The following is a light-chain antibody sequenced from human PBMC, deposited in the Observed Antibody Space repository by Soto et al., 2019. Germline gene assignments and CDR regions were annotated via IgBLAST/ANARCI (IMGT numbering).Light chain of an antibody. CDR3: QTWGTGIRV. Sequence: QLVLTQSPSASASLGASVKLTCTLSSGHSSYAIAWHQQQPEKGPRYLMNLNSDGSHSKGDGITDRFSGSSSGAERYLTISSLQSEDEADYYCQTWGTGIRVFGGGTKLTVL. J-gene: IGLJ2*01. CDR1: SGHSSYA. V-gene: IGLV4-69*01. CDR2: LNSDGSH.